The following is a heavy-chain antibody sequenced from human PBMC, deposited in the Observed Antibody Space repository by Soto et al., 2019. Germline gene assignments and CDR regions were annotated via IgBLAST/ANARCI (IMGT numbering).Heavy chain of an antibody. CDR1: GYTFTRYY. Sequence: EASVKVSCKASGYTFTRYYMHWVRQAPGQGLDGMGWINPNSGGTNYAQKFQGRVTMTRDKSISEAYMEMSRLGSDDTAVYCCARDIVDTERGYAYYGMDVWGQGTTVTVSS. D-gene: IGHD5-12*01. V-gene: IGHV1-2*02. CDR2: INPNSGGT. CDR3: ARDIVDTERGYAYYGMDV. J-gene: IGHJ6*02.